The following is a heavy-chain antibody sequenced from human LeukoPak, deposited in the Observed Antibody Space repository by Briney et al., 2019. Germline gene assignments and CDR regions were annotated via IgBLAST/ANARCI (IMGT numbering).Heavy chain of an antibody. V-gene: IGHV3-23*01. J-gene: IGHJ4*02. Sequence: GGSLRLSCAASGFTFSSYAMSWVRPAQGKGLEWVSAISGSGGSTYYADSVKGRFTISRDNSKNTLYLQMNSLRVEDTAVYYCAAVLRSSALDYWGQGTLVTVSS. CDR2: ISGSGGST. CDR3: AAVLRSSALDY. CDR1: GFTFSSYA. D-gene: IGHD6-19*01.